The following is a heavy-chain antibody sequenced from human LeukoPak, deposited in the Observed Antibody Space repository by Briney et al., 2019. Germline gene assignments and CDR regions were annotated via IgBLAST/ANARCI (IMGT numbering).Heavy chain of an antibody. Sequence: SETLSLTCTVSGGSISSYYWSWIRQPPGKGLEWIGYIYYSGSTNYNPSLKSRVTISVDTSKNHFSLKLSPVTAADTAVYYCARYAITNTKTKNSALFDYWGQGTLVTVSS. D-gene: IGHD3-10*01. CDR1: GGSISSYY. J-gene: IGHJ4*02. V-gene: IGHV4-59*01. CDR2: IYYSGST. CDR3: ARYAITNTKTKNSALFDY.